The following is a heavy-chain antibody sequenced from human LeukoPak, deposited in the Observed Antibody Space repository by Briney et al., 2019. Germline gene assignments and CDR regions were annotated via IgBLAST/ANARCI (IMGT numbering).Heavy chain of an antibody. J-gene: IGHJ4*02. CDR1: GFTFSNYG. D-gene: IGHD5-12*01. CDR2: ISSSSDAI. Sequence: GGSLRLSCAASGFTFSNYGMNWVRQAPGKGLEWVSYISSSSDAIYYADSVKGRFTISRDNAKNSLYLEMNSLRDEDTAVYYCARAMRSGYDYWGQGTLVTVSS. V-gene: IGHV3-48*02. CDR3: ARAMRSGYDY.